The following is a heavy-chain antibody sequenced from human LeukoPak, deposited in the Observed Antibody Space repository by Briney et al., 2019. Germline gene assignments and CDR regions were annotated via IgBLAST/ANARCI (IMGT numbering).Heavy chain of an antibody. CDR3: TRGGGGSFPHY. D-gene: IGHD2-21*01. J-gene: IGHJ4*02. Sequence: GGSLRLSCAASGFTVSSNYMSWVRQAPEKGLEWVSVIYSGGSTYYADSVKGRFTISRDNSKNTLYLQMNSPRAEDTAVYYCTRGGGGSFPHYWGQGTLVTVSS. V-gene: IGHV3-66*01. CDR1: GFTVSSNY. CDR2: IYSGGST.